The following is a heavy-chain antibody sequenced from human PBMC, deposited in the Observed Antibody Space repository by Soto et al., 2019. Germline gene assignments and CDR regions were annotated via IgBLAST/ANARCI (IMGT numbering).Heavy chain of an antibody. V-gene: IGHV1-18*01. CDR1: GYTFFTYD. D-gene: IGHD5-12*01. CDR2: ISTYSSDT. J-gene: IGHJ5*02. CDR3: ARHHGPTTSENWFDP. Sequence: ASVKVSCKASGYTFFTYDISWVRQAPGQGLEWMGWISTYSSDTKYAQKVQGRVTMTSDTSTTTAYLEMRSLRSDDPAVYYCARHHGPTTSENWFDPWGQGTLVTVSS.